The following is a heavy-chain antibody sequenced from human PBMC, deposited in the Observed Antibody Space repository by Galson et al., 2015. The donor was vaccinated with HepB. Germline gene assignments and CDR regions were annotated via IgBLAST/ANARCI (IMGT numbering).Heavy chain of an antibody. CDR1: GFTFSSYG. Sequence: SLRLSCAASGFTFSSYGMHWVRQAPGKGLEWVAVISYDGSNKYYADSVKGRFTISRDNSKNTLYLQMNSLRAEDTAVYYCAKDGRAYCGGDCLPFDYWGQGTLVTVSS. D-gene: IGHD2-21*02. CDR3: AKDGRAYCGGDCLPFDY. CDR2: ISYDGSNK. V-gene: IGHV3-30*18. J-gene: IGHJ4*02.